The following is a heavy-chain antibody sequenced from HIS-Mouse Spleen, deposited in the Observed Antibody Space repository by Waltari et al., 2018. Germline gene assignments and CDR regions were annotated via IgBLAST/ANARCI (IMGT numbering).Heavy chain of an antibody. CDR1: GGSISSSRYS. Sequence: QLQLQESGPGLVKPSEPLSLTCPVPGGSISSSRYSWGWIRQPPGKGLEWIGSIYYSGSTYYNPSLKSRVTISVDTSKNQFSLKLSSVTAADTAVYYCAREIPYSSSWYDWYFDLWGRGTLVTVSS. D-gene: IGHD6-13*01. V-gene: IGHV4-39*07. CDR3: AREIPYSSSWYDWYFDL. CDR2: IYYSGST. J-gene: IGHJ2*01.